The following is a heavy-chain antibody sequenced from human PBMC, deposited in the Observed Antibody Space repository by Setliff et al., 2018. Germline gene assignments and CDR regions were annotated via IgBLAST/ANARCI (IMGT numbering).Heavy chain of an antibody. J-gene: IGHJ5*02. CDR1: GLTFSHAW. CDR2: IRSRNDGGPT. V-gene: IGHV3-15*01. CDR3: VKLVPQAISSDP. D-gene: IGHD3-10*01. Sequence: GSLRLSCAASGLTFSHAWMTWVRQSPGKGLEWVGRIRSRNDGGPTDYAAPVKGRFTISRDDSKNTLYLQMNSLKTEDTAIYYCVKLVPQAISSDPWGQGTLVTVSS.